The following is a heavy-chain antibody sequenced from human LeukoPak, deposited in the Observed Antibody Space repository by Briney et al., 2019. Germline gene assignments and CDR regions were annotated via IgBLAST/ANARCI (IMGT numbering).Heavy chain of an antibody. CDR1: GFTFSDYW. Sequence: GGSLRLSCAASGFTFSDYWMHWVRQAPGKGLVWVSDIKPDGSSTRYADSVKGRFTISRDNAKNTLYLQMNSLRVEDTAVYYCARGNGEPADYWGQGTLVTVSS. V-gene: IGHV3-74*01. D-gene: IGHD1-26*01. J-gene: IGHJ4*02. CDR3: ARGNGEPADY. CDR2: IKPDGSST.